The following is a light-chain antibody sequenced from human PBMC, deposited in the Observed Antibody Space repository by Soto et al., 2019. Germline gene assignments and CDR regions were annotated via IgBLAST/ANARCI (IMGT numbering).Light chain of an antibody. CDR3: QQYNNCPQCLT. CDR1: QSVSSN. CDR2: GAS. Sequence: EIVMTQSPATLSVSPGERATLSCRASQSVSSNLAWYQQKPGQAPRLLIYGASTRATGIPARFSGSGSGTEFTLTISSLQSEAFAVYYCQQYNNCPQCLTFGGGTKVEIK. V-gene: IGKV3-15*01. J-gene: IGKJ4*01.